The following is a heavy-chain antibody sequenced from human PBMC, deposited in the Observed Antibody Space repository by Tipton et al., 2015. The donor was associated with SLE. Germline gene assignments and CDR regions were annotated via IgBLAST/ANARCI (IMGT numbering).Heavy chain of an antibody. V-gene: IGHV3-53*05. CDR1: GFTVSSNY. CDR3: ATSSRSYSNYYYGMDV. D-gene: IGHD2/OR15-2a*01. Sequence: SLRLSCAASGFTVSSNYMSWVRQAPGKGLEWVSVIYSGGSTYYADSVKGRFTISRDNSKNTLYLQMNSLGAEDTAVYYCATSSRSYSNYYYGMDVWGQGTTVTVSS. CDR2: IYSGGST. J-gene: IGHJ6*02.